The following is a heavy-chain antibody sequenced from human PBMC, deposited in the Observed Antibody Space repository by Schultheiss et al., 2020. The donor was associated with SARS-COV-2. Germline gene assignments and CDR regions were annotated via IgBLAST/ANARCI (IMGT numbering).Heavy chain of an antibody. V-gene: IGHV4-59*12. J-gene: IGHJ5*02. D-gene: IGHD6-6*01. CDR1: GGSISGYY. Sequence: SETLSLTCTVSGGSISGYYWSWIRQPPGKGLEWIGYIYYSGSTNYNPSLKSRVTISVDTSKNQFSLKLSSVTAADTAVYYCSRGSSSSWFDPWGQGTLVTVSS. CDR3: SRGSSSSWFDP. CDR2: IYYSGST.